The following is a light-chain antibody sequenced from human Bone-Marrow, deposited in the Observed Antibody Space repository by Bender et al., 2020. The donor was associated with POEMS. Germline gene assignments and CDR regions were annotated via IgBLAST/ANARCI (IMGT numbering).Light chain of an antibody. CDR1: GSDIGGYKY. Sequence: QSALTQPASVSGSPGQSITISCTGTGSDIGGYKYVSWYQQHPGKLPKLMLFDVSDRPSGFSNRFSGSKSGNTASLTISGLRTEDEADYYCCSYAGSSTWVFGGGTKVTVL. CDR2: DVS. V-gene: IGLV2-14*03. J-gene: IGLJ3*02. CDR3: CSYAGSSTWV.